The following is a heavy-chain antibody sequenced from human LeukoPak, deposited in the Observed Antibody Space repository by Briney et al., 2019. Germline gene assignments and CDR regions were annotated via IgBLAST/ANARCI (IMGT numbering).Heavy chain of an antibody. V-gene: IGHV3-21*01. CDR2: ISSSSSYI. Sequence: GGSLRLSCAASGFTFSSYEMNWVRQAPGKGLEWVSSISSSSSYIYYADSVKGRFTISRDNAKKSLYLQMNSLRAEDTAVYYCARATTYDILTGFSDYWGQGTLVTVSS. CDR3: ARATTYDILTGFSDY. CDR1: GFTFSSYE. D-gene: IGHD3-9*01. J-gene: IGHJ4*02.